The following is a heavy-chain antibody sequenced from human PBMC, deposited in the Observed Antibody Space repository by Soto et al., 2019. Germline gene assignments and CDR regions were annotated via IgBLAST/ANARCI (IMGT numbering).Heavy chain of an antibody. CDR1: GYTFTSYY. J-gene: IGHJ6*02. D-gene: IGHD2-2*01. V-gene: IGHV1-46*01. CDR2: INPSGGST. Sequence: EASVKVSCKASGYTFTSYYMHWVRQAPGQGLEWMGIINPSGGSTSYAQKFQGRVTMTRDTSTSTVYMELSSLRSEDTAVYYCARDSPRYCSSTSCYSPYYGMDVWGQGTTVTVSS. CDR3: ARDSPRYCSSTSCYSPYYGMDV.